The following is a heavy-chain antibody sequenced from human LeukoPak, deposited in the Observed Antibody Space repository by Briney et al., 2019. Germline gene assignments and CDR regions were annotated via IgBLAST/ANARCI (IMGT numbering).Heavy chain of an antibody. CDR1: GGSISSGGYS. V-gene: IGHV4-30-2*01. J-gene: IGHJ3*02. CDR2: IYHSGST. D-gene: IGHD4-17*01. Sequence: SETLSLTCAVSGGSISSGGYSWSWIRQPPGKGLEWIGYIYHSGSTYYNPSLKSRVTISVDRSQNQFSLKLSSVTAADTAVYYCARGYGDYVLGAFDIWGQGTMVTVSS. CDR3: ARGYGDYVLGAFDI.